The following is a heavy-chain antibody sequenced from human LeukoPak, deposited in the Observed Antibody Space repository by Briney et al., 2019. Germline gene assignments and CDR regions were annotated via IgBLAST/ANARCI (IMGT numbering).Heavy chain of an antibody. Sequence: ASVKVSCKASGYTFTSYDINWVRQATGQGLEWMGWMNPNSGNTGYAQKFQGRVTMTRNTSISTAYMELSSLRSEDTAVYYCARVDWDSSSWYYYYYYMDVGGKGTTVTVSS. CDR3: ARVDWDSSSWYYYYYYMDV. V-gene: IGHV1-8*01. D-gene: IGHD6-13*01. CDR1: GYTFTSYD. CDR2: MNPNSGNT. J-gene: IGHJ6*03.